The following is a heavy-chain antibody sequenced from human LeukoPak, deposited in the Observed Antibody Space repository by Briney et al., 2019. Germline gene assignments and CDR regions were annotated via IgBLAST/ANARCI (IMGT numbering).Heavy chain of an antibody. J-gene: IGHJ4*02. CDR3: CAVVATIDTLYYFDY. V-gene: IGHV1-69*05. CDR1: GGTFSSYA. D-gene: IGHD5-12*01. CDR2: IIPIFGTA. Sequence: SVKVPCKASGGTFSSYAISWVRQAPGQGLEWMGRIIPIFGTANYAQKFQGRVTITTDESTSTAYMELSSLRSEDTAVYYCCAVVATIDTLYYFDYWGQGTLVTVSS.